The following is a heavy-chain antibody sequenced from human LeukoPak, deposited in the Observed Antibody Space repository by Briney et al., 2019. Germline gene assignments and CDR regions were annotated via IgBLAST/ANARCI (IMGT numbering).Heavy chain of an antibody. Sequence: GASVKVSCKASGYTFTSYYMHWVRQAPGQGLEGMGIINPSGGSTSYAQKFQGRVTMTRDTSTSTVYMELSSLRYEDTAVYSCARAESRFPMVRDWGQGTLVTVSS. J-gene: IGHJ4*02. CDR1: GYTFTSYY. CDR2: INPSGGST. D-gene: IGHD3-10*01. CDR3: ARAESRFPMVRD. V-gene: IGHV1-46*01.